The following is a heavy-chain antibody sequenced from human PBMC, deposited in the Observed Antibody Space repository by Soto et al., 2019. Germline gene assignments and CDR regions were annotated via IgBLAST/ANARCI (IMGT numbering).Heavy chain of an antibody. CDR3: ARGLPTSYWYFDL. CDR1: GFTFSSYG. J-gene: IGHJ2*01. CDR2: IWYDGSNK. Sequence: PGGSLRLSCAASGFTFSSYGMHWVRQAPGKGLEWVAVIWYDGSNKYYADSVKGRFTISRDNSKNTLYLQMNSLRAEGTAVYYCARGLPTSYWYFDLWGRGTLVTVSS. V-gene: IGHV3-33*01.